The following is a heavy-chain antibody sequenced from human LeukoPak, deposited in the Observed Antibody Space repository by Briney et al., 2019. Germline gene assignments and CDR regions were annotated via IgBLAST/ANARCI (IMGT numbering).Heavy chain of an antibody. J-gene: IGHJ4*02. CDR3: ARVLGYCSGGSCYGYFDY. V-gene: IGHV4-39*01. Sequence: SETLSLTCTVSGDSISTSNSYWGWIRQPPGEGLEWIGSIYYSGNTYYNASLKSRVTISVDTSKNQFSLKLSSVTAADTAVYYCARVLGYCSGGSCYGYFDYWGQGTLVTVSS. CDR1: GDSISTSNSY. CDR2: IYYSGNT. D-gene: IGHD2-15*01.